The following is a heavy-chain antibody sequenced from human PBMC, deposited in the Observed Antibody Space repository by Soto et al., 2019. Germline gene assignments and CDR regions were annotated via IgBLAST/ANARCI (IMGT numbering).Heavy chain of an antibody. CDR2: IYSSENT. Sequence: SETLSLTCTVSGGSVSSSSYSWRWIRQSPGKGLEWIGTIYSSENTYYNPSLMSRVTISVDTSKNEFSLKLSSVTAADTAVYYCARLNGYCISTNCHDQHGMHVWGQATT. D-gene: IGHD2-2*03. J-gene: IGHJ6*02. CDR3: ARLNGYCISTNCHDQHGMHV. V-gene: IGHV4-39*01. CDR1: GGSVSSSSYS.